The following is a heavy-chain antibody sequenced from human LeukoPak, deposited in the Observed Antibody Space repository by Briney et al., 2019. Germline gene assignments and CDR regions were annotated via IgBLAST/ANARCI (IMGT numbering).Heavy chain of an antibody. J-gene: IGHJ4*02. CDR2: INPNSGGT. CDR1: GYTFTGYY. V-gene: IGHV1-2*02. D-gene: IGHD3-16*02. Sequence: ASVKVSCKASGYTFTGYYMHWVRQAPGQGLEWMGWINPNSGGTNYAQKFQGRVTMTRDTSISTAYMELSRLRSDDTAVYYCARGREKNYVWGSYRKDYYFDYWGQGTLVTVSS. CDR3: ARGREKNYVWGSYRKDYYFDY.